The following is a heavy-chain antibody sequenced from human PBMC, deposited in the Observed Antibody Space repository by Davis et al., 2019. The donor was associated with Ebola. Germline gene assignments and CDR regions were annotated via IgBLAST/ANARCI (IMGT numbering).Heavy chain of an antibody. CDR1: GYSLTELS. D-gene: IGHD1-26*01. CDR3: ATLPSGSYEGNFDH. CDR2: FDPEDGKT. J-gene: IGHJ4*02. Sequence: ASVKVSCKVSGYSLTELSMHWVRQTPGKGLEWLGGFDPEDGKTVSAQNFQGRVTMTEDTSADTAYMELSSLRSEDTAVYYCATLPSGSYEGNFDHWGQGTLVTVSS. V-gene: IGHV1-24*01.